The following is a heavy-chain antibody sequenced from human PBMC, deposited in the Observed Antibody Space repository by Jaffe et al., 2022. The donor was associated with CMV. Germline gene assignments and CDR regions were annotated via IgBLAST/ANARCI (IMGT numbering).Heavy chain of an antibody. CDR3: ARDPKGSGNYIGLDP. V-gene: IGHV1-69*09. D-gene: IGHD3-10*01. CDR2: ILPIVRRV. Sequence: QVQLVQSGAEVKKPGSSVKVSCKVSGDTFRNYAITWVREVPGQGLEWMGRILPIVRRVDQSPKFQGRVTITADKSTSTAYMELNRLRPEDTAVYFCARDPKGSGNYIGLDPWGQGTPVMVSS. CDR1: GDTFRNYA. J-gene: IGHJ5*02.